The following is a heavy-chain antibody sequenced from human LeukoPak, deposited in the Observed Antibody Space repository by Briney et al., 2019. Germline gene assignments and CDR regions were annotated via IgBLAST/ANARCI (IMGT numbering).Heavy chain of an antibody. D-gene: IGHD6-19*01. CDR2: INHSGST. CDR1: GFTFSSYA. Sequence: GSLRLSCAASGFTFSSYAMSWIRQPPGKGLEWIGEINHSGSTNYNPSLKSRVTISVDTSKNQFSLKLSSVTAADTAVYYCARRRIAVAGKYFGYWGQGTLVTVSS. CDR3: ARRRIAVAGKYFGY. J-gene: IGHJ4*02. V-gene: IGHV4-34*01.